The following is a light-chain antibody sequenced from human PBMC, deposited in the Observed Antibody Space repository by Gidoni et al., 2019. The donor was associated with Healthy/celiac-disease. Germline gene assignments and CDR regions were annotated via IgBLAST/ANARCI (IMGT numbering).Light chain of an antibody. V-gene: IGKV1-9*01. CDR1: QGIRNS. J-gene: IGKJ4*01. CDR2: AAS. Sequence: IQLTQSPSSLSAFVGDRVTITCRASQGIRNSLAWYQQKPGKAPNLLIFAASTLQSEVPSRFSGSRSGTDFILTISSLQPEDFATYFCQQVDSYPLTFGGGTKVEIK. CDR3: QQVDSYPLT.